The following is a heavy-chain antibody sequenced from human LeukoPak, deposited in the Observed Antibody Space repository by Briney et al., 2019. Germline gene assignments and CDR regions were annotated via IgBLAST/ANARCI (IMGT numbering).Heavy chain of an antibody. Sequence: GGSLRLSCAASGFTFSSYGMHWVRQAPGKGLEWVAFIRYDGSDKFYADSVKGRFTISRDNSKNTLYLQMNSLRVEDTAVYYCRDPFDYWGQGTLVTVSS. CDR2: IRYDGSDK. J-gene: IGHJ4*02. V-gene: IGHV3-30*02. CDR3: RDPFDY. CDR1: GFTFSSYG. D-gene: IGHD2/OR15-2a*01.